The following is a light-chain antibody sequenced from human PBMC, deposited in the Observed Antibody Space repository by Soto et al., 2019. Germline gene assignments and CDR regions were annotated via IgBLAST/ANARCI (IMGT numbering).Light chain of an antibody. Sequence: DIVMTQSPDSLAVSLGERATINCKYSQNVLYKSNNENYLAWFQQKPGQPPKLLLYWASTRKSGVPDRFTGSGSVSNFTLTISSLQAEDVAVDYCQQYYNTPPYTFGQGTRLEI. J-gene: IGKJ2*01. CDR3: QQYYNTPPYT. CDR1: QNVLYKSNNENY. CDR2: WAS. V-gene: IGKV4-1*01.